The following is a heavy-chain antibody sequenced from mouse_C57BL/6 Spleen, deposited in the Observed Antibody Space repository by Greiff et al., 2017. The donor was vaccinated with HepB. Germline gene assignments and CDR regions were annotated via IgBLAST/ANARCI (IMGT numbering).Heavy chain of an antibody. CDR2: INPSNGGT. J-gene: IGHJ3*01. V-gene: IGHV1-53*01. CDR3: ARKGIYYDYLPFAY. D-gene: IGHD2-4*01. Sequence: QVQLQQPGPELVKPGASVKLSCKASGYTFTSYWMHWVKQRPGQGLEWIGNINPSNGGTNYNEKFKSKATLTVDKSSSTAYMQLSSLTSEDSAVYYCARKGIYYDYLPFAYWGQGTLVTVSA. CDR1: GYTFTSYW.